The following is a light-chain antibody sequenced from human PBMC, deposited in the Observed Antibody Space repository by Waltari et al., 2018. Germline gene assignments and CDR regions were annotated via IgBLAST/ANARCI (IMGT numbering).Light chain of an antibody. Sequence: DIQLTQSPSFLSASVGARVTITCRASQGISTYLAWYQFKPGKAPKLLIYTASTLQDGVPSRFSGSGSGTDFTLTISSLQPEDFATYFCQQLKSYPLTFAVGTEVEIK. CDR3: QQLKSYPLT. CDR1: QGISTY. J-gene: IGKJ4*01. V-gene: IGKV1-9*01. CDR2: TAS.